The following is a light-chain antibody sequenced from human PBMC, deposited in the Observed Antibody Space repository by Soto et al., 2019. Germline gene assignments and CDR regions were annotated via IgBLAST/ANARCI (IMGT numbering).Light chain of an antibody. CDR2: DAS. V-gene: IGKV1-5*01. Sequence: DIQMTQSPSTLSASVGDRVTITCRASQRISSWLAWYQQKPGKAPKLLIYDASRLESGVTSRFSGSGSGTEFTLTISSLQPDDFATYYCQQYNSYWWTFGQGTKVEIK. CDR3: QQYNSYWWT. J-gene: IGKJ1*01. CDR1: QRISSW.